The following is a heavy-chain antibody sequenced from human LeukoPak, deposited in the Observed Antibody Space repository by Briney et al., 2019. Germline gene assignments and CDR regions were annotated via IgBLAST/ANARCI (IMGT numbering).Heavy chain of an antibody. CDR2: IIPIFGTA. Sequence: ASVKVSCKASGGTFSNYAISWVRQAPGQGGEWMGGIIPIFGTANYAQKFQGRVTINTDESTSKAYMELSSLRSEDTAVYYCARGIAARPAYYYMDVWGQGTTVTVSS. CDR3: ARGIAARPAYYYMDV. CDR1: GGTFSNYA. D-gene: IGHD6-6*01. V-gene: IGHV1-69*05. J-gene: IGHJ6*03.